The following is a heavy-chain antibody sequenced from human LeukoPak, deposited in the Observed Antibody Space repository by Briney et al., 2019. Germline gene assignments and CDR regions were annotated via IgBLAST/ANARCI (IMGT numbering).Heavy chain of an antibody. CDR2: IRYDGSNK. J-gene: IGHJ4*02. Sequence: GGSLRLSCAASGFTFSSYSMNWVRQAPGKGLEWVAFIRYDGSNKYYADSVKGRFTISRDNSKNTLYLQMNSLRAEDTAVYYCAKEAYSSGWYWLDYWGQGTLVTVSS. CDR3: AKEAYSSGWYWLDY. CDR1: GFTFSSYS. V-gene: IGHV3-30*02. D-gene: IGHD6-19*01.